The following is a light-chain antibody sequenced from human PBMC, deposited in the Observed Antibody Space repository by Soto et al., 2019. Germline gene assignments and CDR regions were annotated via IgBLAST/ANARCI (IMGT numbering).Light chain of an antibody. V-gene: IGKV2-24*01. CDR1: QSLVHNNGNTY. Sequence: IVMTQTPLASPVTLGQPASISCRSSQSLVHNNGNTYLSWLHQRPGQPPRLLIYEISNRFSGVPDRFSGSGAGADSTLRISRVAAEDVGVYSCMQATQFPYTFGQGTKLEIK. CDR2: EIS. J-gene: IGKJ2*01. CDR3: MQATQFPYT.